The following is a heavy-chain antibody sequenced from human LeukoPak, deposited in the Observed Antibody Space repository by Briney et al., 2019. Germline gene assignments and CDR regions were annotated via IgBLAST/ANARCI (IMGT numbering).Heavy chain of an antibody. Sequence: GGSLRLSCAASGFTFSSYAMSGVRQAPGKGLEWVSSISSSGGTTYYADSVKGRFTISRDNSKNTLYLQMNSLRAEDTAVYYCAKDYQRACYYGSGFDYWGQGTLVTVSS. D-gene: IGHD3-10*01. CDR3: AKDYQRACYYGSGFDY. CDR1: GFTFSSYA. J-gene: IGHJ4*02. CDR2: ISSSGGTT. V-gene: IGHV3-23*01.